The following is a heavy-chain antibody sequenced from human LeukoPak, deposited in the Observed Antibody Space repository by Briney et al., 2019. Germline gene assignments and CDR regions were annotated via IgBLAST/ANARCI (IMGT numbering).Heavy chain of an antibody. Sequence: PGGSLRLSCGASGFSFSDYYMSWVRQAPGKGLDWISYISTTGRTIYHADSVKGRFTISRDNDRSSLYLQMDSLRAEDTALYYCARFRYNSTWGVFDYWGQGTLVTVSS. CDR1: GFSFSDYY. D-gene: IGHD2/OR15-2a*01. V-gene: IGHV3-11*04. CDR2: ISTTGRTI. CDR3: ARFRYNSTWGVFDY. J-gene: IGHJ4*02.